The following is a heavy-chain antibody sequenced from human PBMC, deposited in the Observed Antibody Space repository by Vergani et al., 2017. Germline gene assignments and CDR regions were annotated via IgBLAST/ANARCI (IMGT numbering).Heavy chain of an antibody. V-gene: IGHV1-69*15. D-gene: IGHD3-22*01. CDR2: IIPIFGTA. CDR1: GGTFSSYA. J-gene: IGHJ3*02. CDR3: ATLLSSYYYDSSGNTGAFDI. Sequence: QVQLVQSGAEVKKPGSSVKVSCKASGGTFSSYAISWVRQAPGHGLEWMGRIIPIFGTANYAQKFQGRVTITADESTSTAYMELSSLRSEDTAVYYCATLLSSYYYDSSGNTGAFDIWGQGTMVTVSS.